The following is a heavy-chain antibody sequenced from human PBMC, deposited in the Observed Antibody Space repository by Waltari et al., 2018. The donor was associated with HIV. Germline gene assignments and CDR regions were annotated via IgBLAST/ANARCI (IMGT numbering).Heavy chain of an antibody. V-gene: IGHV3-15*01. CDR2: IKSKTDGGTT. CDR1: GFTFSNAW. J-gene: IGHJ6*02. D-gene: IGHD3-3*01. CDR3: TTDPQGGYYDFWSGYYGMDV. Sequence: EVQLVESGGGLVKPGGSLRLSCAASGFTFSNAWMSWVRQAPGKGPEWVGRIKSKTDGGTTDYAAPVKGRFTISRDDSKNTLYLQMNSLKTEDTAVYYCTTDPQGGYYDFWSGYYGMDVWGQGTTVTVSS.